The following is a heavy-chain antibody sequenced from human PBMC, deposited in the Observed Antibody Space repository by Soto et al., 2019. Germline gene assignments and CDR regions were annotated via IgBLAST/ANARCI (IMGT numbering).Heavy chain of an antibody. J-gene: IGHJ5*02. CDR2: INPNSGGT. D-gene: IGHD2-2*01. CDR1: GYTFTGYY. Sequence: QVQLVQSGAEVKKPGASVKVSCKASGYTFTGYYMHWVRQAPGQVLEWMGWINPNSGGTNYAQKFQGRVTMTRDTYISTAYMELSRLRSDDTAVYYCARVAYCSSTSCFPGGWFDPWGQGTLVTVSS. V-gene: IGHV1-2*02. CDR3: ARVAYCSSTSCFPGGWFDP.